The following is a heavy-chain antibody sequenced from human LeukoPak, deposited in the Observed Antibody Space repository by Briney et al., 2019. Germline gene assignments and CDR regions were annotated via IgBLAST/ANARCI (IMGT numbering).Heavy chain of an antibody. CDR1: DESLSGYF. J-gene: IGHJ1*01. D-gene: IGHD2-21*01. Sequence: SETLSLTCAVYDESLSGYFCFWLRQPPGKPLEWIGEIYRSTFINYNPSLKSRLTISMDTSKNQFSLKVTSVTAADTAMYYCGIVATTRQYWGQGTLVTVSS. CDR2: IYRSTFI. CDR3: GIVATTRQY. V-gene: IGHV4-34*01.